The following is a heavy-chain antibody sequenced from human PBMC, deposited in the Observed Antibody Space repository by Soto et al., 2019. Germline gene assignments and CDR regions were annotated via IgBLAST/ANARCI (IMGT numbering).Heavy chain of an antibody. J-gene: IGHJ5*02. Sequence: AMDWVRQTPGEGLEWVSGISDSGGSPYYADSVKGRFTISRDNSKNTLYLQMDSLRAEDTGVYYCARYALGLSPWWYNWFDRWGQGTLVSVSS. CDR2: ISDSGGSP. D-gene: IGHD2-8*02. CDR1: A. CDR3: ARYALGLSPWWYNWFDR. V-gene: IGHV3-23*01.